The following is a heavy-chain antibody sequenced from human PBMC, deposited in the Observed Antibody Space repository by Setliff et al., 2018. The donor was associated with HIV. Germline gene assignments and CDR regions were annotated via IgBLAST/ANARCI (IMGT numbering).Heavy chain of an antibody. Sequence: PSETLSLTCTVSGDSISTDYWNWIRQPPGKGLEWIGYIYTSGSVNYNPSLNSRVTISVDTSKNQFSLKVNSVTAADTAVYYCARSPRIGVAGEFEYWGQGTLVTVSS. CDR1: GDSISTDY. CDR3: ARSPRIGVAGEFEY. D-gene: IGHD6-19*01. V-gene: IGHV4-4*09. CDR2: IYTSGSV. J-gene: IGHJ4*02.